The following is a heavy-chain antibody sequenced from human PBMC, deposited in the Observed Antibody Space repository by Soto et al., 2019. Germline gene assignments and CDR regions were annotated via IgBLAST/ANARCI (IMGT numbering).Heavy chain of an antibody. CDR1: GGSVSSGSYY. D-gene: IGHD6-19*01. CDR2: IYYSGST. J-gene: IGHJ4*01. V-gene: IGHV4-61*01. Sequence: QVQLQESGPGLVKPSETLSLTCTVSGGSVSSGSYYWSWSRQPPGKGLEWIGYIYYSGSTNYNPSLKGRVTISPATSKNQPSLKLSSVTAADTAVYYCARVGAVAGPTHRDYWGPGTLVTVSS. CDR3: ARVGAVAGPTHRDY.